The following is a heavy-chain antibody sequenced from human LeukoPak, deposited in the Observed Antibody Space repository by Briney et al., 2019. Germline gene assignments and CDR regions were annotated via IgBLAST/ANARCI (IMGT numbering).Heavy chain of an antibody. Sequence: SGTLSLTCTVSGGSISIYYWSWIRQPPGKGLEWIGYIYYSGSTNYNPSLKSRVTISVDTSKNQFSLKLSSVTAADTAVYYCARKSNYDFWSGYYKDNGFDPWGQGTLVTVSS. CDR1: GGSISIYY. CDR2: IYYSGST. D-gene: IGHD3-3*01. V-gene: IGHV4-59*01. CDR3: ARKSNYDFWSGYYKDNGFDP. J-gene: IGHJ5*02.